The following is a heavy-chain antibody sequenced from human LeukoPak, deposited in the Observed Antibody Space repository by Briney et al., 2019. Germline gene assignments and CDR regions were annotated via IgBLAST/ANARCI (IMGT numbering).Heavy chain of an antibody. D-gene: IGHD1-7*01. J-gene: IGHJ4*02. Sequence: GGSLRLSCAASGFTFSSYSMNWVRQAPGKGLEWVSSISSSSSYIYYADSVKGRFTISRDNAKNSLHLQLNSLRAEDTAVYYCARDGQTGTTVYWGQGTLVTVSS. V-gene: IGHV3-21*01. CDR2: ISSSSSYI. CDR3: ARDGQTGTTVY. CDR1: GFTFSSYS.